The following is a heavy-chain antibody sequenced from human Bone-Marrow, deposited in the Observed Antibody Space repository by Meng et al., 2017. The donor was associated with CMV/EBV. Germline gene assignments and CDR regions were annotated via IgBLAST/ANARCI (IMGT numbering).Heavy chain of an antibody. J-gene: IGHJ6*02. D-gene: IGHD4-11*01. CDR3: ARDKTTVTLYYYYNGMDV. Sequence: ASVKVSCKASGDTFTGYYMHWVRQDPGQGLEWMGWINPNSGGTNYAQKFQGRVTMTRDTSISTAYMELSRLRSDDTAVYYCARDKTTVTLYYYYNGMDVWGQGTTVTVSS. CDR1: GDTFTGYY. V-gene: IGHV1-2*02. CDR2: INPNSGGT.